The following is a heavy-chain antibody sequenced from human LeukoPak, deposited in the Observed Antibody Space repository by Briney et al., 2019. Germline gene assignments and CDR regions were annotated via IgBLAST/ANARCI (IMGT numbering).Heavy chain of an antibody. CDR1: GFTFSSYA. J-gene: IGHJ4*02. CDR3: AKASGTTGISAHDY. D-gene: IGHD1-1*01. V-gene: IGHV3-23*01. Sequence: GGSLRLSCAASGFTFSSYAMSWVRQAPGKGLEWVSAISGSGGGTYYADSVKGRFTISRDNSKNTLYLQMNSLRAEDTAIYYCAKASGTTGISAHDYWGQGTLVTVSS. CDR2: ISGSGGGT.